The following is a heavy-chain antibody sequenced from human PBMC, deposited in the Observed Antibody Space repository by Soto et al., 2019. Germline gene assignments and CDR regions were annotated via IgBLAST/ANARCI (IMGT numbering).Heavy chain of an antibody. J-gene: IGHJ6*03. D-gene: IGHD5-12*01. CDR3: ARTINTGTYYYYYMDV. CDR1: GGSISSYY. V-gene: IGHV4-59*08. CDR2: IYYSGST. Sequence: ASETLSLTCTVSGGSISSYYWSWIRQPPGKGLEWIGYIYYSGSTNYNPSLKSRVTISVDTSKNQFSLKLSSVTAADTAVYYCARTINTGTYYYYYMDVWGKGTTVTVSS.